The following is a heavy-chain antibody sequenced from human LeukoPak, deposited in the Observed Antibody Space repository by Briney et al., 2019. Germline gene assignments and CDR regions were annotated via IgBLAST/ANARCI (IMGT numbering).Heavy chain of an antibody. V-gene: IGHV1-8*01. CDR3: ARGSSCYPFDY. Sequence: ASVKVSCKASGYTFTSYDINWVRQATGQGPEWMGWMNPNSGNTGHAQKFQGRVTMTRNTSISTAYMELGSLRSEDTAVYYCARGSSCYPFDYWGQGTLVTVSS. CDR2: MNPNSGNT. J-gene: IGHJ4*02. CDR1: GYTFTSYD. D-gene: IGHD3-22*01.